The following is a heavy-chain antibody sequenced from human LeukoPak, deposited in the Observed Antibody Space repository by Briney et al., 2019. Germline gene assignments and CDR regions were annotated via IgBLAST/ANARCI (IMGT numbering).Heavy chain of an antibody. Sequence: SETLSLTCTVSGGSISGSSYYWGWIRQPPGKGLEWIGSIYYSGSTYYNPSLKSRVTISVDRSKNQFSLKLSSVTAADTAVYYCARGYYYDSSGYYYEGISDAFDIWGQGTMVTVSS. J-gene: IGHJ3*02. D-gene: IGHD3-22*01. CDR2: IYYSGST. CDR1: GGSISGSSYY. V-gene: IGHV4-39*07. CDR3: ARGYYYDSSGYYYEGISDAFDI.